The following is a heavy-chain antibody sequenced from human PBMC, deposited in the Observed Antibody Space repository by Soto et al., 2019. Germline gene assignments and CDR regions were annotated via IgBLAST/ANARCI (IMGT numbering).Heavy chain of an antibody. V-gene: IGHV3-23*01. Sequence: EVQLLESGGGLVQPGGSLRLSCAASGFTFSSYAMSWVRQAPGKGLEWVSAISGSGGSTYYADSVKGRFTISRDNSKNTLYLQMHSLRAEDTAVYYCAKSPITIFGVVIDYYYYMDVWGKGTTVTVSS. J-gene: IGHJ6*03. D-gene: IGHD3-3*01. CDR1: GFTFSSYA. CDR3: AKSPITIFGVVIDYYYYMDV. CDR2: ISGSGGST.